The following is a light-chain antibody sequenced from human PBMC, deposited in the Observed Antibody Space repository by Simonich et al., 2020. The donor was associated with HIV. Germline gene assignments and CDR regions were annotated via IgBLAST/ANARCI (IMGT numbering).Light chain of an antibody. CDR1: QSVSSY. CDR2: GAS. CDR3: QQYGSSLHT. V-gene: IGKV3-20*01. Sequence: EIVMTQSPATLSVSPGERATLSCRASQSVSSYLAWYQQKPGQAPRLLISGASTRATGIPDRFSGSGSGTDFTRTISRLEPEDFAVYYCQQYGSSLHTFGQGTKLEIK. J-gene: IGKJ2*01.